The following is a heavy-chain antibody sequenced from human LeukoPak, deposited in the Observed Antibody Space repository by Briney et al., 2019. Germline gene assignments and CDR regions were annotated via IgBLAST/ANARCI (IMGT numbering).Heavy chain of an antibody. Sequence: ASVKVSCKASGYTFTSYGISWVRQAPGQGLEWMGWISAYNGNTNYAQKLQGRVTMTRDTSISTAYMDLSRLRSDDTAVYYCAREGSMGAFDIWGQGTMVTVSS. CDR1: GYTFTSYG. V-gene: IGHV1-18*01. CDR3: AREGSMGAFDI. J-gene: IGHJ3*02. CDR2: ISAYNGNT. D-gene: IGHD5-24*01.